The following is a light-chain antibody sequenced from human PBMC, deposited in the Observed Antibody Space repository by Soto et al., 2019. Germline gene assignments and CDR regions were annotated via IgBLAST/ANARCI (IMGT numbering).Light chain of an antibody. V-gene: IGLV2-14*01. CDR1: STEVGGYNY. J-gene: IGLJ1*01. CDR2: DVS. Sequence: QSVVTQPAPVSGAPGQVIPLSFTGNSTEVGGYNYVSWYQQHPGKAPKLMIADVSNRPSGVSIRFSGSKSGNTASLTISGLQAEDEADYYCNSHSSSTTLYLFGTGTKVTV. CDR3: NSHSSSTTLYL.